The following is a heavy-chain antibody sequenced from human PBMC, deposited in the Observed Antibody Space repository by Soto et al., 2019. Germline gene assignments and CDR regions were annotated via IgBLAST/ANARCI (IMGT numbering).Heavy chain of an antibody. CDR3: ARDRVGMGGDYHYYMDV. J-gene: IGHJ6*03. CDR2: ITVYNGNT. Sequence: EASVKVSCKASGYTLTDYVISWVRQAPGQGLEWMGRITVYNGNTDYAQKFQGRVTMTTDTFTSTAHMEVRSLRSDDTAVYYCARDRVGMGGDYHYYMDVWGKGTTVTVSS. CDR1: GYTLTDYV. D-gene: IGHD1-20*01. V-gene: IGHV1-18*01.